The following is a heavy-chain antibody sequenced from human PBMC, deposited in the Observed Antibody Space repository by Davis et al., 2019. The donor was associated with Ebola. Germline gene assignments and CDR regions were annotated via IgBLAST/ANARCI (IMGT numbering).Heavy chain of an antibody. CDR3: SVGGQDGGFDY. CDR1: GYTLTELS. Sequence: ASVKVSCKVSGYTLTELSMHWVRQAPGKGLEWMGSFDPKYGEPIYAQKFLGRLTMTEDTSTDTAYMELSSLRSEDTAVYYCSVGGQDGGFDYWGQGTLVPVSS. D-gene: IGHD3-16*01. J-gene: IGHJ4*02. V-gene: IGHV1-24*01. CDR2: FDPKYGEP.